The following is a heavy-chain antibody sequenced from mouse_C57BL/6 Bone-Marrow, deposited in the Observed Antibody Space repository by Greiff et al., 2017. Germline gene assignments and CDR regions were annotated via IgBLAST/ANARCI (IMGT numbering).Heavy chain of an antibody. CDR3: ARGAYGSSSFAY. V-gene: IGHV1-64*01. D-gene: IGHD1-1*01. CDR1: GYTFTSYW. J-gene: IGHJ3*01. CDR2: IHPNSGST. Sequence: QVQLQQPGAELVKPGASVKLSCKASGYTFTSYWMHWVKQRPGQGLEWIGMIHPNSGSTNYNEKFKRKATLTVDKSSSTAYMQLSSLRSEDSAVYYCARGAYGSSSFAYWGQGTLVTVSA.